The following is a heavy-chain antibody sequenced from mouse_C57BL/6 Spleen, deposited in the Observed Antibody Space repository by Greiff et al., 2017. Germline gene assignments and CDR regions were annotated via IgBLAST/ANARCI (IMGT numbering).Heavy chain of an antibody. CDR3: ARNSNYLAWFAY. CDR2: IWTGGGT. Sequence: QVQLQQSGPGLVAPSQSLSITCTVSGFSLTSYAISWVRQPPGKGLEWLGVIWTGGGTHYNSALKSRLSISEDNSKSQVFLKMNSLQTDDTARYXCARNSNYLAWFAYWGQGTLVTVSA. CDR1: GFSLTSYA. D-gene: IGHD2-5*01. J-gene: IGHJ3*01. V-gene: IGHV2-9-1*01.